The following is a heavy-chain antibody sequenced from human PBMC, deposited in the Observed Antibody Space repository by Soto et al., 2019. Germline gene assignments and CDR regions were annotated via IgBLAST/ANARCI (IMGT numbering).Heavy chain of an antibody. J-gene: IGHJ3*02. CDR2: IYYSGST. Sequence: PSETLSLTCTVSGGSISSYYWSWIRQPPGKGLEWIGYIYYSGSTNYNPSLKSRVTISVDTSKNQFSLKLSSVTAADTAVYYCARQGYQLLGIAVAGIDAFDIWGQGSPGHRLL. V-gene: IGHV4-59*08. D-gene: IGHD6-19*01. CDR1: GGSISSYY. CDR3: ARQGYQLLGIAVAGIDAFDI.